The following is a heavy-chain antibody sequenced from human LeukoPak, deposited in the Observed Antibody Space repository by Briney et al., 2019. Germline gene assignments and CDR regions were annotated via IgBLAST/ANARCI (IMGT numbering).Heavy chain of an antibody. V-gene: IGHV3-48*03. CDR2: ISSSGSTM. D-gene: IGHD3-10*02. CDR3: AELGITMIGGV. CDR1: GFTFSSYE. J-gene: IGHJ6*04. Sequence: GGSLRLSCAASGFTFSSYEMNWVRQAPGKGLEWVSYISSSGSTMYYANSVKGRFTISRDNAKNSLYLQMNSLRAEDTAVYYCAELGITMIGGVWGKGTTVTISS.